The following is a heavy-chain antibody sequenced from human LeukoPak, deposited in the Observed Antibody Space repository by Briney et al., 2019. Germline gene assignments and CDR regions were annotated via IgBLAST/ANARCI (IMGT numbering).Heavy chain of an antibody. J-gene: IGHJ4*02. CDR1: GFTFSSYS. CDR2: ISSSSSTI. D-gene: IGHD6-6*01. V-gene: IGHV3-48*01. CDR3: ARDQSGSSSSVGPPDFDY. Sequence: GGSLRLSCAASGFTFSSYSMNWVRQAPGKGLEWVSYISSSSSTIYYADSVKGRFTISRDNAKNSLYLQMNSLRAEDTAVYYCARDQSGSSSSVGPPDFDYWGQGTLVTVSS.